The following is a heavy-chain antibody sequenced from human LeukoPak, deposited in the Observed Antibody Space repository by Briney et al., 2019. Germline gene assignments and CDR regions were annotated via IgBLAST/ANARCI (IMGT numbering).Heavy chain of an antibody. CDR1: GGSISSYY. CDR2: IYYSGST. Sequence: SETLSLTCTVSGGSISSYYWSWILQPPGKGLEWIGYIYYSGSTNYNPSLKSRVTISVDTSKNQFSLKLSSVTAADTAVYYCASLSFSGYSYDHYWYFDLWGRGTLVTVSS. D-gene: IGHD5-18*01. CDR3: ASLSFSGYSYDHYWYFDL. J-gene: IGHJ2*01. V-gene: IGHV4-59*08.